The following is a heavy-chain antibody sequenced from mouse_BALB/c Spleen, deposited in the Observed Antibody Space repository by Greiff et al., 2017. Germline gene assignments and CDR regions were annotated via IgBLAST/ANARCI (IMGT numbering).Heavy chain of an antibody. Sequence: VQLQQSGAELAKPGASVKMSCKASGYTFTSYWMHWVKQRPGQGLEWIGYINPSTGYTEYNQKFKDKATLTADKSPSTAYMQLSSLTSEDSAVYYCARIYGPYAMDYWGQGTSVTVSS. CDR3: ARIYGPYAMDY. V-gene: IGHV1-7*01. CDR1: GYTFTSYW. D-gene: IGHD1-1*02. J-gene: IGHJ4*01. CDR2: INPSTGYT.